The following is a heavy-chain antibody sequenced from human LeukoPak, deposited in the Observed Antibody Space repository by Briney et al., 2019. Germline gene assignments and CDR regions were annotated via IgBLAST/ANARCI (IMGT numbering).Heavy chain of an antibody. Sequence: PSGTLSLTCTVSGYSISSGYYWGWIRQPPGKGLEWIGSIYHSGSTYYNPSLKSRVTISVDTSKNQFSVKLSSVTAADTAVYYCARGDFWSGFYNYWGQGTLVTVSS. CDR2: IYHSGST. CDR1: GYSISSGYY. D-gene: IGHD3-3*01. CDR3: ARGDFWSGFYNY. J-gene: IGHJ4*02. V-gene: IGHV4-38-2*02.